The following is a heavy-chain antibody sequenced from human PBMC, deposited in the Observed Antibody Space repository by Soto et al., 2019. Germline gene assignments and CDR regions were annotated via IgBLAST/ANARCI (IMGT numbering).Heavy chain of an antibody. CDR1: GGSISSDDYY. Sequence: QVQLQESGPGLVKPSQTLSLTCTVSGGSISSDDYYWSWIRQPPGKGMAWIGHIYYGGSTYYNPSLKSRVTLSVDTAKNQFSLKLSSVTAADTAVYYCARGNYCSGGPCDDFFDYWCQGTLVTVSS. J-gene: IGHJ4*02. CDR3: ARGNYCSGGPCDDFFDY. D-gene: IGHD2-15*01. V-gene: IGHV4-30-4*01. CDR2: IYYGGST.